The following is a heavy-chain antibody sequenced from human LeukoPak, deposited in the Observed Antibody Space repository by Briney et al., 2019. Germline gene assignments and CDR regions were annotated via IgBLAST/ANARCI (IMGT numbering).Heavy chain of an antibody. J-gene: IGHJ4*02. D-gene: IGHD5-18*01. Sequence: EASVKVSCKASGYTFTSYYMHWVRQAPGQGLEWMGIINPSGGSTSYAQKLQGRVTMTTDTSTSTAYMELRSLRSDDTAVYYCARDHGYSYGYWSPVFDYWGQGTLVTVSS. V-gene: IGHV1-46*01. CDR3: ARDHGYSYGYWSPVFDY. CDR2: INPSGGST. CDR1: GYTFTSYY.